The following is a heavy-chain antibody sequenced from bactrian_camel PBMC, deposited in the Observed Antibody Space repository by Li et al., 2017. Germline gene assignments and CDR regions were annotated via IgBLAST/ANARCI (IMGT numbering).Heavy chain of an antibody. CDR1: GLTFEGGN. CDR2: IAPDGSR. CDR3: AAGPDVGREKHLTADQVLSIRSNNF. J-gene: IGHJ4*01. Sequence: HVQLVESGGGAVQTGGSLRLTCTAVGLTFEGGNQGWYRETPGNEFELVSSIAPDGSRWYADSVQGRFTISRNVLPERLSLQMTRLKAEDTAMYYCAAGPDVGREKHLTADQVLSIRSNNFWGQGTQVTVS. D-gene: IGHD3*01. V-gene: IGHV3S55*01.